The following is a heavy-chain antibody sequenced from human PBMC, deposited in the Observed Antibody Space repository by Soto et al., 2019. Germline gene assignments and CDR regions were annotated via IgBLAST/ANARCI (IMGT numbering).Heavy chain of an antibody. D-gene: IGHD3-10*01. CDR2: ISGSGSST. Sequence: EVQLLESGGILVQPGRSLRLSCAASGFTFSDYSMTWVRQAPGKGLEWVSAISGSGSSTYYADSVKGRFTISRDNLNNTLYLQMNSLRAEDTALYFCAKGGETRSYYDAMDAWGQGTTVTVSS. CDR3: AKGGETRSYYDAMDA. CDR1: GFTFSDYS. J-gene: IGHJ6*02. V-gene: IGHV3-23*01.